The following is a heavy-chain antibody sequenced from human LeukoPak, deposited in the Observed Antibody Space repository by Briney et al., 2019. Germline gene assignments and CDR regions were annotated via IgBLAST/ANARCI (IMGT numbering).Heavy chain of an antibody. V-gene: IGHV3-30*18. Sequence: GGSLRLSCAASGFTFSSYGMHWVRQAPGKGLEWVAVISYDGSNKYYADSVKGRFTISRDNSKNTLYLQMNSLRAEDTAVYYCAKDSKFLFGHDAFDIWGQGTMVTVSS. CDR2: ISYDGSNK. J-gene: IGHJ3*02. CDR3: AKDSKFLFGHDAFDI. D-gene: IGHD3-3*01. CDR1: GFTFSSYG.